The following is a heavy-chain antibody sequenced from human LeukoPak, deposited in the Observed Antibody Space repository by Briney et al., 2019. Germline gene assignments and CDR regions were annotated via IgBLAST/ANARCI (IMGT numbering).Heavy chain of an antibody. V-gene: IGHV1-18*01. CDR1: GYTFTSYG. CDR3: AREWGYCSGGSCYDAFDI. D-gene: IGHD2-15*01. CDR2: ISAYNGNT. Sequence: ASVKVSCKASGYTFTSYGISWVRQAPGQGLEWMGWISAYNGNTNYAQKLQGRVTMTTDTSTSTAYMELRSPRSDDTAVYYCAREWGYCSGGSCYDAFDIWGQGTMVTVSS. J-gene: IGHJ3*02.